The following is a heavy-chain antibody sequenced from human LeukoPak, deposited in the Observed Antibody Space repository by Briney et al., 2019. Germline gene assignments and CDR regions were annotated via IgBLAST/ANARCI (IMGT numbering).Heavy chain of an antibody. J-gene: IGHJ4*02. Sequence: PGGSLRLSCAASGFTFDDYAMHWVRQAPGKGLEWVSLISGDGGSTYCADSVKGRFTISRDNSKNSLYLQMNSLRTEDTALYYCAKVFDLEGWLQLWGTHFDYWGQGTLVTVSS. CDR2: ISGDGGST. CDR1: GFTFDDYA. V-gene: IGHV3-43*02. D-gene: IGHD5-24*01. CDR3: AKVFDLEGWLQLWGTHFDY.